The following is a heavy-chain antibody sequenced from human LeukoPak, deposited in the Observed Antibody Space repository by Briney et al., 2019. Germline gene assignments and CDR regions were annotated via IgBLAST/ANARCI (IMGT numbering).Heavy chain of an antibody. D-gene: IGHD3-10*01. V-gene: IGHV4-30-2*01. CDR2: IYHSGRP. CDR3: ARDYYGSGSYYAFDI. J-gene: IGHJ3*02. Sequence: LPLTRAVSGVSLRSGGYSWSCTRPPPGQALEGIGYIYHSGRPYHNPPLKSRVTISVDRSKNQFSLKLSSVTAADAAVYYCARDYYGSGSYYAFDIWGQGTMVTVSS. CDR1: GVSLRSGGYS.